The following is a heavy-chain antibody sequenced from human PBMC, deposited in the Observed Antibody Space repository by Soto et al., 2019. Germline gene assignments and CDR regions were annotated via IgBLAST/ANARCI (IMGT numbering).Heavy chain of an antibody. CDR2: INPSGGST. Sequence: ASVKVSCKASGYTFTSYYMHWVRQAPGQGLEWMGIINPSGGSTSYAQKFQGRVTMTRDTSTSTVYMELSSLRSEDTAVYYCALIAAAFWFDPWRQGTLVTVSS. CDR1: GYTFTSYY. D-gene: IGHD6-13*01. CDR3: ALIAAAFWFDP. J-gene: IGHJ5*02. V-gene: IGHV1-46*03.